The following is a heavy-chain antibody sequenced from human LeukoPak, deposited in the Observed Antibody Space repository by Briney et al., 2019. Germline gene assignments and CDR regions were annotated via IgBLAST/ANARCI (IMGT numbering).Heavy chain of an antibody. CDR3: ARAPEAVAATVFDY. CDR2: ISAYNGNT. J-gene: IGHJ4*02. CDR1: GYTFTSYG. Sequence: ASVKVPCKASGYTFTSYGISWVRQAPGQGLEWMGWISAYNGNTNYAQKLQGRVTMTTDTSTSTAYMELRSLRSDDTAVYYCARAPEAVAATVFDYWGQGTLVTVSS. V-gene: IGHV1-18*01. D-gene: IGHD6-19*01.